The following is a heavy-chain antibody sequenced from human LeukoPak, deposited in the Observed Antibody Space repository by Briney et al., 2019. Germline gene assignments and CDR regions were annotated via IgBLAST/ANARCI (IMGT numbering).Heavy chain of an antibody. Sequence: GGSLRLSCAASGFTVSSNYMSWVRQAPGKGLEWVSAISGSGGSTYYADSVKGRFTISRDNSKNTLYLQMNSLRAEDTAVYYCAKVGVATIPYYFDYWGQGTLVTVSS. V-gene: IGHV3-23*01. CDR1: GFTVSSNY. D-gene: IGHD5-24*01. CDR2: ISGSGGST. J-gene: IGHJ4*02. CDR3: AKVGVATIPYYFDY.